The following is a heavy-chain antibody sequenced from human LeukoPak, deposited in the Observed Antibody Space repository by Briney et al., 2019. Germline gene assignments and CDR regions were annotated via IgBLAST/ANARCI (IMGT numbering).Heavy chain of an antibody. V-gene: IGHV3-23*01. J-gene: IGHJ6*03. Sequence: GGSLRLSCAASGFTFSSYAMSWVRQAPGKGLEWVSAISGSGGSTYYADSVKGRFTISRDNSKNTLYLQMNSLRAEDTAVYYCARVGVDIAMAPWYYYYMDVWGKGTTVTVSS. CDR2: ISGSGGST. D-gene: IGHD5-18*01. CDR3: ARVGVDIAMAPWYYYYMDV. CDR1: GFTFSSYA.